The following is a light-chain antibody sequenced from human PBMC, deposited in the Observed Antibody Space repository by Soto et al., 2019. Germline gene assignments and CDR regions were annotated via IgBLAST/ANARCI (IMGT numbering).Light chain of an antibody. J-gene: IGKJ1*01. CDR2: GAS. V-gene: IGKV3-20*01. CDR3: QQYGSFSWT. CDR1: QSVSSSY. Sequence: EIVLTQSPGTLALSPGQRATLSYRASQSVSSSYLAWYQQKPGQAPRLXSFGASGRATGIPDRVSGSGSGTDFTLTISRLEPEDFAVYYCQQYGSFSWTFGQGTKVDIK.